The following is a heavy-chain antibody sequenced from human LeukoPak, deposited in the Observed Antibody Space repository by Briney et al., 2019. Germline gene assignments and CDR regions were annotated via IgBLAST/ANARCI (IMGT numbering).Heavy chain of an antibody. CDR3: ASESVVTHYFDY. J-gene: IGHJ4*02. CDR1: GGSISSGGYY. CDR2: IYYSGST. Sequence: SQTLSLTCTVSGGSISSGGYYWSWIRQHPGKGLEWIGHIYYSGSTYYNPSLKSRVTISVDTSKNQFSLKLSSVTAADTAVYYCASESVVTHYFDYWGQGTLVTVSS. V-gene: IGHV4-31*03. D-gene: IGHD3-22*01.